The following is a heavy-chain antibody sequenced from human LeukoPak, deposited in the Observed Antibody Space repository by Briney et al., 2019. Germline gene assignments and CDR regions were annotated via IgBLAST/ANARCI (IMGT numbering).Heavy chain of an antibody. J-gene: IGHJ3*02. CDR2: MNPNSGNT. CDR1: GYTFTSYD. V-gene: IGHV1-8*01. D-gene: IGHD3-22*01. Sequence: ASVKVSCKASGYTFTSYDINWVRQATGQGLEWMGWMNPNSGNTGYAQKFQGRVTMTRNTSISTAYMELSRLRSDDTAVYYCARAGVWDYSDSSGYHNGAFDIWGQGTMVTVSS. CDR3: ARAGVWDYSDSSGYHNGAFDI.